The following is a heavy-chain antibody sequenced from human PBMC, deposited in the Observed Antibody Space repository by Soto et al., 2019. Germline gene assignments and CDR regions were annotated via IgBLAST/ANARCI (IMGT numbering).Heavy chain of an antibody. D-gene: IGHD2-2*01. CDR1: GGSISSYY. V-gene: IGHV4-59*01. J-gene: IGHJ4*02. CDR2: IYYSGST. Sequence: SETLSLTCTVSGGSISSYYWSWIRQPPGKGLEWIGYIYYSGSTNYNPSLKSRVTISVDTSKNQFSLKLSSVTAADTAVYYCARVPRGTMDPYFDYWGQGTLVTVSS. CDR3: ARVPRGTMDPYFDY.